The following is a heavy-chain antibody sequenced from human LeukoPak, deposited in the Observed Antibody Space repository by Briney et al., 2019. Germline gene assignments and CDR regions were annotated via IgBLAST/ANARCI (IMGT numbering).Heavy chain of an antibody. CDR3: ARGSGYYDTDGYCGY. Sequence: GGSLRLSCAASGFTFSSSAMSWVRKAPGKGLVWVSRIDPDGSSTNYADSVKGRFTTSRDNAKNTLYLQMNSLRAEDTAVYFCARGSGYYDTDGYCGYWGQGALVTVSS. D-gene: IGHD3-22*01. V-gene: IGHV3-74*01. J-gene: IGHJ4*02. CDR1: GFTFSSSA. CDR2: IDPDGSST.